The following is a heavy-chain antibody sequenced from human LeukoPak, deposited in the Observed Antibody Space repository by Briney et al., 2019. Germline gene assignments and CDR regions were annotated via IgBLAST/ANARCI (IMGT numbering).Heavy chain of an antibody. J-gene: IGHJ4*02. CDR3: ARGDIVVVPAAILGY. D-gene: IGHD2-2*02. V-gene: IGHV1-2*02. CDR2: INPNSGGT. Sequence: ASVKVSCKASGYTFTGYYMHWVRQAPGQGLEWMGWINPNSGGTNYAQKFQGRVTMTRDTSISTAYMELSRLRSDDTAVYYCARGDIVVVPAAILGYWGQGTLVTVPS. CDR1: GYTFTGYY.